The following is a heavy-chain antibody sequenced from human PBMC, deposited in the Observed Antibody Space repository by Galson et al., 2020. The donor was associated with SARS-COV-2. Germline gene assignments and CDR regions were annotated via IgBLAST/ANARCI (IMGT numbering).Heavy chain of an antibody. D-gene: IGHD2-2*01. CDR1: GFSLTTTGEG. J-gene: IGHJ4*02. CDR3: AHTLRGFTSGWYYCDY. Sequence: SGPTLVKPTQTLTLTCTFSGFSLTTTGEGVGWIRQPPGKALEWLVAIYWNDDKRYNPSLKSMLTITKDTSKNPVVLTMTNMDPVDTATYFCAHTLRGFTSGWYYCDYWGLGTLVTVSS. CDR2: IYWNDDK. V-gene: IGHV2-5*01.